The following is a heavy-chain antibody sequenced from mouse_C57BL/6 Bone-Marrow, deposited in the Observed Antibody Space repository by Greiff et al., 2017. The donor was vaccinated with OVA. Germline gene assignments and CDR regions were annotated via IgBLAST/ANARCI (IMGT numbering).Heavy chain of an antibody. CDR2: ISSGGSYT. V-gene: IGHV5-6*01. J-gene: IGHJ4*01. D-gene: IGHD1-1*01. CDR3: ARRRYYYGSSYDYYAMDY. Sequence: EVQVVESGGDLVKPGGSLKLSCAASGFTFSSYGMSWVRQTPDKRLEWVATISSGGSYTYYPESVKGRFTISRDNAKNTLYLQMSSLKSEDTAMYYCARRRYYYGSSYDYYAMDYWGQGTSVTVSS. CDR1: GFTFSSYG.